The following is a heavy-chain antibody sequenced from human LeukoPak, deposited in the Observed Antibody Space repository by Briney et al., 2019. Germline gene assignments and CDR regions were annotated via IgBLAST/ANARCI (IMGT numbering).Heavy chain of an antibody. CDR2: IYYSGST. CDR1: GGSISSGGYY. CDR3: ARDMARGLTNWFDP. V-gene: IGHV4-31*03. D-gene: IGHD3-10*01. J-gene: IGHJ5*02. Sequence: SETLSLTCTVSGGSISSGGYYWSWIRQHPGKGLEWIGYIYYSGSTYYNPSLKSRVTILVDTSKNQFSLKLSSVTAADTAVYYCARDMARGLTNWFDPWGQGTLVTVSS.